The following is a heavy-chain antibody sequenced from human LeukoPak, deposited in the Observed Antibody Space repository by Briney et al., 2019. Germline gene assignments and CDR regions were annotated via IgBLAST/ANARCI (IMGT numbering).Heavy chain of an antibody. Sequence: ASVKVSCKASGYTFSEYYLNWMRQAPGQGLEWMGWINPSSGNTNSAQQFQGRVTMTRDTSITTAYMDLSSLRSDDTAVYYCARARKEIGYDGWFDPWGQGTLVTVSS. V-gene: IGHV1-2*02. D-gene: IGHD5-12*01. CDR3: ARARKEIGYDGWFDP. CDR1: GYTFSEYY. J-gene: IGHJ5*02. CDR2: INPSSGNT.